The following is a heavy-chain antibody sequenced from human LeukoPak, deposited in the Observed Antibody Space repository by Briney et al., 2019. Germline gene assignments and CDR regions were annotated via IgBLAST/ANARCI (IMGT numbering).Heavy chain of an antibody. Sequence: ASVKVSCKASGYTFTGYYMHWVRQAPGQGLEWMGWINPNSGGTNYAQKFQGRVTMTRDTSISTAYMELSSLRSEDTAVYYCARDLNDFWSGNNWFDPWGQGTLVTVSS. CDR1: GYTFTGYY. J-gene: IGHJ5*02. V-gene: IGHV1-2*02. CDR2: INPNSGGT. D-gene: IGHD3-3*01. CDR3: ARDLNDFWSGNNWFDP.